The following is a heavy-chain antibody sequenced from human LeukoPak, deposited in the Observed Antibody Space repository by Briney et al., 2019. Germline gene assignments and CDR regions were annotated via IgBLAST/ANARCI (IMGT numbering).Heavy chain of an antibody. V-gene: IGHV4-34*01. CDR3: ARAERDCSSTSCYTSFDY. Sequence: SETLSLTCAVYGGSFSGYYWSWIRQPPGKGLEWIGEINHSGSTNYNPSLKSRVTISVDTSKNQFSLKLSSVTAADTAVYYCARAERDCSSTSCYTSFDYWGQGTLVTVSS. CDR1: GGSFSGYY. CDR2: INHSGST. J-gene: IGHJ4*02. D-gene: IGHD2-2*02.